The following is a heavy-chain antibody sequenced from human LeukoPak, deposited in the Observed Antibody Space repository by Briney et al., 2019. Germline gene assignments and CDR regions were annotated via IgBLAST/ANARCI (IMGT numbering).Heavy chain of an antibody. CDR1: GYTFTSNY. Sequence: ASVKVSCKASGYTFTSNYIHWVRQAPGQGLEWMGMVYPRDGSTSYAQKFQGRVTVTRDTSTSTVHMELSGLRSENTAVYYCARDQEGFDYWGQGTLVTVSS. J-gene: IGHJ4*02. V-gene: IGHV1-46*01. CDR2: VYPRDGST. CDR3: ARDQEGFDY.